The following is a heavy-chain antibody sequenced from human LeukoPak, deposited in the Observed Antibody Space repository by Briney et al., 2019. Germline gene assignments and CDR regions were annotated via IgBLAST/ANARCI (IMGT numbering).Heavy chain of an antibody. D-gene: IGHD2/OR15-2a*01. Sequence: GESLRLSCAASGFTINDNYMTWVRQAPGKGLDRVSFIYTDGTTVYADSVKGRFTLSRDDSKNILFLQINSLRAEDSAVYYCARATQLLESKHFYYYYYLDVWGKGTTVTVSS. V-gene: IGHV3-53*01. CDR1: GFTINDNY. CDR3: ARATQLLESKHFYYYYYLDV. J-gene: IGHJ6*03. CDR2: IYTDGTT.